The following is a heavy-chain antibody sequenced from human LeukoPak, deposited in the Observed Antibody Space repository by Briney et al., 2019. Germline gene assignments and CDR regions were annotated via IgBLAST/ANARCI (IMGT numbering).Heavy chain of an antibody. D-gene: IGHD3-3*01. Sequence: GGSLRLSCTASGFTFGDYAMSWFRQAPGKGLEWVGFIRSKAYGGTTEYAASVKGRFTISRDDSKSIAYLQMNSLKTEDTAVYYCTRAPLSFYYDFWSGSGTYYFDYWGQGTLVTVSS. V-gene: IGHV3-49*03. CDR2: IRSKAYGGTT. CDR1: GFTFGDYA. CDR3: TRAPLSFYYDFWSGSGTYYFDY. J-gene: IGHJ4*02.